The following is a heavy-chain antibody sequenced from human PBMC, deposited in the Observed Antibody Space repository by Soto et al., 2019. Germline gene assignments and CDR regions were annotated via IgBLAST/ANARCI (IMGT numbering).Heavy chain of an antibody. CDR1: GYTFTSYD. Sequence: QVQLVQSGAEVKKPGASVKVSCKASGYTFTSYDISWVRQAPGQGLEWMGWISTYNGNTNYAQKLQGRVSMTTATSTSTAYMVLRSLRSVDTAVSNCARGVGPPPDYWGPGTLVTVSS. CDR2: ISTYNGNT. CDR3: ARGVGPPPDY. D-gene: IGHD1-26*01. V-gene: IGHV1-18*01. J-gene: IGHJ4*02.